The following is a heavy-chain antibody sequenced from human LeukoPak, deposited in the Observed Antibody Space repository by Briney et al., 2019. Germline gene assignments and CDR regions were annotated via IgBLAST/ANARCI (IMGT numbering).Heavy chain of an antibody. CDR2: IKNKGDGGTT. CDR3: TSSTTVTTGHV. V-gene: IGHV3-15*07. CDR1: GFTFSNYS. J-gene: IGHJ6*02. D-gene: IGHD4-17*01. Sequence: GGSLRLSCAASGFTFSNYSMNWVRQAPGKGLEWVGRIKNKGDGGTTDYATPVKGRFTISRDDSKNTLYLQMNSLKTEDTAVYYCTSSTTVTTGHVWGQGTTVTVSS.